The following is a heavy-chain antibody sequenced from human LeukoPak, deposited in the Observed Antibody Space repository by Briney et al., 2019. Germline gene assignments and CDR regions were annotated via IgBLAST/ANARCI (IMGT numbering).Heavy chain of an antibody. V-gene: IGHV4-39*01. Sequence: LTCTVXGDSVSSSNYYWGWTRQPPGRGLEWIASIYYTGSTYYSPSLKSRVTISVDTSKNQFSLKLRFVTAADSAVYYCAAYQGPFDQWGQGTLVTVSS. D-gene: IGHD3-16*01. CDR2: IYYTGST. CDR3: AAYQGPFDQ. CDR1: GDSVSSSNYY. J-gene: IGHJ4*02.